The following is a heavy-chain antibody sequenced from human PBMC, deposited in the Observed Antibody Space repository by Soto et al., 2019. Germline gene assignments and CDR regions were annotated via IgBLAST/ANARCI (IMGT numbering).Heavy chain of an antibody. CDR1: GGTFSNST. CDR3: ARFKLGDDY. J-gene: IGHJ4*02. D-gene: IGHD5-12*01. CDR2: LIPILGLA. Sequence: QVQLVQSGAEVRKPGSSGKVSCQASGGTFSNSTVTWVRQAPGQGLEWMGRLIPILGLANYAQKFRGRLTITADKSTTTAYMELRSLRSEDTAMYYCARFKLGDDYWGQGTLVTVSS. V-gene: IGHV1-69*02.